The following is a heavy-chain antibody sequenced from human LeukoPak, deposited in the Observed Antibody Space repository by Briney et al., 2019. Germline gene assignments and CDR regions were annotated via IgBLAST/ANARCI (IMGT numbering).Heavy chain of an antibody. Sequence: GGSLRLSCAASGFTFSSYVMSWVRQAPGKGLEWVSTISGSGGSTYYADSVKSRFTISRDNSKNTLYLQMNSLRAEDTAVYYCAKGGYTQIDYGMDVWGKGTTVTVSS. V-gene: IGHV3-23*01. CDR3: AKGGYTQIDYGMDV. D-gene: IGHD5-18*01. CDR2: ISGSGGST. J-gene: IGHJ6*04. CDR1: GFTFSSYV.